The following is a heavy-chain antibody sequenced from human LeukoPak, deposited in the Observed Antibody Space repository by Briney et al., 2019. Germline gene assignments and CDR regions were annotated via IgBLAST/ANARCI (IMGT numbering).Heavy chain of an antibody. V-gene: IGHV3-33*06. CDR1: GFTFSNYG. J-gene: IGHJ4*02. CDR3: AKTLTVMVGFSPDY. D-gene: IGHD5-18*01. Sequence: GGSLGLSCAASGFTFSNYGMHWVRQAPGKGLEWVALIWYDGSNKYYADSVKGRFTISRDNSKNTLYLQMNSLRDEDTAVYYCAKTLTVMVGFSPDYWGQGTLVTVSS. CDR2: IWYDGSNK.